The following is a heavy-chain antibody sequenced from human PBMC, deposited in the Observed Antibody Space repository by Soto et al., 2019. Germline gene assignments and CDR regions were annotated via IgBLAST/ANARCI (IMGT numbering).Heavy chain of an antibody. V-gene: IGHV1-46*01. J-gene: IGHJ3*02. CDR2: INPTDGGT. Sequence: QVQLVQSGAEVKKPGASVKISCKASGYTFTTYYMHWVRQAPGQSLEWMGIINPTDGGTTNAQRFQGRVTMTRDTSTSTVYIDLSRLRSEDTAVYYCAICTVPGFGSGDVFDIWGQGTLVTVSS. CDR1: GYTFTTYY. CDR3: AICTVPGFGSGDVFDI. D-gene: IGHD3-10*01.